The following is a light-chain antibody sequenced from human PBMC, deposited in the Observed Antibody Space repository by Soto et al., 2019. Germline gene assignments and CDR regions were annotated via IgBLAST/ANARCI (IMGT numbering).Light chain of an antibody. CDR2: GAS. CDR3: QQYGSSPYP. J-gene: IGKJ2*01. CDR1: QSVSSSY. Sequence: EIVLTQSPGTLSLSPGERATLSCRASQSVSSSYLAWYQQKPGQAPRLLIYGASSRATGIPDRFSGSGSGTDFTLTISRLEPEDIAVYYCQQYGSSPYPFGQGTKLEI. V-gene: IGKV3-20*01.